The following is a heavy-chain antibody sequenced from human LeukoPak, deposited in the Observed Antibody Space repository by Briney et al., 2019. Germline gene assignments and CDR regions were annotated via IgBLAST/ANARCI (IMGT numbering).Heavy chain of an antibody. CDR1: GGSISSGGYS. CDR3: ARDIYYYDSSGYYYKNWFDP. D-gene: IGHD3-22*01. Sequence: SQTLPLTCAVSGGSISSGGYSWSWIRQPPGKGLEWIGYIYHSGSTYYNPSLKSRVTISVDRSKNQFSLKLSSVTAADTAVYYCARDIYYYDSSGYYYKNWFDPWGQGTLVTVSS. J-gene: IGHJ5*02. CDR2: IYHSGST. V-gene: IGHV4-30-2*01.